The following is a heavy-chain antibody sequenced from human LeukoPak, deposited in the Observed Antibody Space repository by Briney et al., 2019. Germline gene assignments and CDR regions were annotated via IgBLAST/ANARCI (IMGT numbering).Heavy chain of an antibody. J-gene: IGHJ4*02. D-gene: IGHD6-19*01. CDR1: EFSVGSNY. CDR2: ISGSGGST. Sequence: PGGSLRLSCAASEFSVGSNYMTWVRQAPGKGLEWVSGISGSGGSTYYADSVKGRFTISRDNSKNTLYLQMNSLRAEDTALYYCSNGRTSSGTLQHDYWGQGTLVTVSS. V-gene: IGHV3-23*01. CDR3: SNGRTSSGTLQHDY.